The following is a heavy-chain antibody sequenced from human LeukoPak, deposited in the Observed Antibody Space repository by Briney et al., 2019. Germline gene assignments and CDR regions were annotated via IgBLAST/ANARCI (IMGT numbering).Heavy chain of an antibody. CDR1: RFILSNSP. J-gene: IGHJ4*02. D-gene: IGHD3-10*01. CDR3: VTEFASGAYPYDY. Sequence: GGSLRLSCSDSRFILSNSPMHWVRQAPGRRLEYVSGISSGGGITDYADSVKGRFIISRDNSKNALYVQMSSLRVEDTAVYYCVTEFASGAYPYDYWGQGILVTVSS. CDR2: ISSGGGIT. V-gene: IGHV3-64*05.